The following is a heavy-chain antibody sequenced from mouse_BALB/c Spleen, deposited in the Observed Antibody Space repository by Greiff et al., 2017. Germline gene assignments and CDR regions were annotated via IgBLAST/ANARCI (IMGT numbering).Heavy chain of an antibody. CDR3: TRLGLGWYFDV. D-gene: IGHD4-1*01. V-gene: IGHV6-6*02. Sequence: EVKLVESGGGLVQPGGSMKLSCVASGFTFSNYWMNWVRQSPEKGLEWVAEIRLKSNNYATHYAESVKGRFTISRDDSKSSVYLQMNNLRAEDTGIYYCTRLGLGWYFDVWGAGTTVTVSS. J-gene: IGHJ1*01. CDR1: GFTFSNYW. CDR2: IRLKSNNYAT.